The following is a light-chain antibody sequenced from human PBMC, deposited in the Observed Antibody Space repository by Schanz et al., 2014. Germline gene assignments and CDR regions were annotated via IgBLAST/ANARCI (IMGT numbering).Light chain of an antibody. CDR1: SNDVGRYDY. J-gene: IGLJ2*01. V-gene: IGLV2-8*01. CDR2: EVT. Sequence: QSVLTQPPSASGSPGQSVTISCTGTSNDVGRYDYVSWYQQHPGKAPKLILFEVTKRPSGVPDRFSGSKSGDTASLTVSGLQAEDEADYYCSSYTSRNTVVFGGGTKVTVL. CDR3: SSYTSRNTVV.